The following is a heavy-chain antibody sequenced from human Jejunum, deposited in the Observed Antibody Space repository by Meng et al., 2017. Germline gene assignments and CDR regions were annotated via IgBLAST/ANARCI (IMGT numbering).Heavy chain of an antibody. CDR2: ISGSGDSS. J-gene: IGHJ4*02. Sequence: EVQLLESGGGLVQPGGSLRLPCAASGFSFSSYAFHWVRQTPGKGLEWVSAISGSGDSSYYPDSVKGRFTVSRDNPKNTVYLQMNSLRAEDTAVYYCAKILRHSSWDNIFDSWGQGTLVTVSS. CDR1: GFSFSSYA. V-gene: IGHV3-23*01. CDR3: AKILRHSSWDNIFDS. D-gene: IGHD2-2*01.